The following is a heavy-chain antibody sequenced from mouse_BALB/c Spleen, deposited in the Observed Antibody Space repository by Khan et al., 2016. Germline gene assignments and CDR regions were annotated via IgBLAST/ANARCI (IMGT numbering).Heavy chain of an antibody. CDR1: GYTFTNYG. D-gene: IGHD3-3*01. Sequence: QIQLVQSGPELKKPGETVKISCKASGYTFTNYGMNWVKQAPGKGLKWMGWINTYTGEPTYSDDFKGRFAFSLETSAGAAYLQINNLKNEDMATYCCATWTVRAGPIDYGGQGTSVTFSS. J-gene: IGHJ4*01. CDR2: INTYTGEP. V-gene: IGHV9-1*02. CDR3: ATWTVRAGPIDY.